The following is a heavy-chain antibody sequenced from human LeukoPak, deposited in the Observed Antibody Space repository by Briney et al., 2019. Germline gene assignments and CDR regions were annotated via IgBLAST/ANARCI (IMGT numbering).Heavy chain of an antibody. D-gene: IGHD1-1*01. J-gene: IGHJ4*02. CDR3: ARADWSMLEY. CDR2: INPNSGDT. Sequence: GASVKVSCKASGYTSIVYHMHWVRQAPGQGLEWMGWINPNSGDTNFAQKFQGRVTMTRDTSISTVYMELSRLTSDDTAVYHCARADWSMLEYWGQGTLVTVSS. CDR1: GYTSIVYH. V-gene: IGHV1-2*02.